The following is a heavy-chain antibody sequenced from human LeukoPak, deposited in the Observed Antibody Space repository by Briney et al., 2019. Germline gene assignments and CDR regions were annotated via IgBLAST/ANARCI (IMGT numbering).Heavy chain of an antibody. CDR3: SRDGSGSLPFDY. V-gene: IGHV3-7*01. Sequence: PGGSLRLSCAAPGFTLISNWLSWGRQAPGRGLEWVANIKEAGSEKYYVDTVRGGFTISRDKAKNSLYLQMNRWTAEKTTLYSCSRDGSGSLPFDYWGQGTLVTVSS. D-gene: IGHD1-26*01. CDR2: IKEAGSEK. J-gene: IGHJ4*02. CDR1: GFTLISNW.